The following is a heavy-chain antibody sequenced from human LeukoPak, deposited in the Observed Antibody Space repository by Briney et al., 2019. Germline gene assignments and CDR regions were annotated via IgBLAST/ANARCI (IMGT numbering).Heavy chain of an antibody. D-gene: IGHD3-10*01. Sequence: QPGTSLRLSCAASGFRFSSHPMHWVRQAPGKGLEWVAVISYDGSNKYYADSVKGRFTISRDNSKNTLYLQMNSLRAEDTAVYYCARPPAGRRYYGSGSPEYFQHWGQGTLVTVSS. CDR3: ARPPAGRRYYGSGSPEYFQH. CDR2: ISYDGSNK. J-gene: IGHJ1*01. V-gene: IGHV3-30-3*01. CDR1: GFRFSSHP.